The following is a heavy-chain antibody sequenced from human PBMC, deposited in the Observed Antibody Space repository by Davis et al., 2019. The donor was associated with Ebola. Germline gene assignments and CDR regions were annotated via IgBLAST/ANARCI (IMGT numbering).Heavy chain of an antibody. Sequence: HTGGSLRLSCAASGFTFSSYWMHWVRQAPGKGLVWVSRINSDGSSTSYADSVKGRFTISRDNAKNTLYLQMNSLRAEDTAVYYCARGSGIMITFGGVYFDYWGQGTLVTVSS. J-gene: IGHJ4*02. D-gene: IGHD3-16*01. CDR2: INSDGSST. V-gene: IGHV3-74*01. CDR1: GFTFSSYW. CDR3: ARGSGIMITFGGVYFDY.